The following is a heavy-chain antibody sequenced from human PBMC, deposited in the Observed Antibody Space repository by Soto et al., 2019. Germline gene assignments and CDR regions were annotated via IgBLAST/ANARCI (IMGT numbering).Heavy chain of an antibody. J-gene: IGHJ6*02. Sequence: GGSLRLSCAASGFTFSSYGMHWVRQAPGKGLEWVAVISYDVSNKYYADSVKGRFTISGDNSKNTLYLQMNSLRAEDTAVYYCAKDRSSGYCSSTSCYNGYYYYYGMDVWGQGTRVTVSS. D-gene: IGHD2-2*02. CDR1: GFTFSSYG. CDR3: AKDRSSGYCSSTSCYNGYYYYYGMDV. CDR2: ISYDVSNK. V-gene: IGHV3-30*18.